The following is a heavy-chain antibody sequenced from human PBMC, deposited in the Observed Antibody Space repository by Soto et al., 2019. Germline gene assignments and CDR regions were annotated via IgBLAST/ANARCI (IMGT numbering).Heavy chain of an antibody. Sequence: SETLSLTCTVSGGSISSGDYYWSWIRQPPGKGLEWIGYIYYSGSTYYNPSLKSRVTISLETSNDQFSLKLSSVTAADTAVYYSRGYSDYDSYGTDVWGQGTTVTVSS. CDR2: IYYSGST. CDR3: RGYSDYDSYGTDV. CDR1: GGSISSGDYY. V-gene: IGHV4-30-4*01. D-gene: IGHD5-12*01. J-gene: IGHJ6*02.